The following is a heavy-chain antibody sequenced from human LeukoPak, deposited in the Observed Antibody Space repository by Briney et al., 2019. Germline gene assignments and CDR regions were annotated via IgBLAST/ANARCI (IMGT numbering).Heavy chain of an antibody. V-gene: IGHV1-46*01. Sequence: ASVKVSCKTSGYTFTDYILHWVRQAPGQRLEWMGIIKPSGGDTSYAQTFQGRVFMTRDTSTSTVYMELSSLKSEDTAVYYCARVRDGYNDAYDIWGQGTMVTVSS. J-gene: IGHJ3*02. CDR3: ARVRDGYNDAYDI. D-gene: IGHD5-24*01. CDR1: GYTFTDYI. CDR2: IKPSGGDT.